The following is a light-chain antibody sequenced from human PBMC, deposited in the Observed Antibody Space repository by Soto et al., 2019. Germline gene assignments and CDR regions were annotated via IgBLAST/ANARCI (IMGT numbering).Light chain of an antibody. CDR3: SSYTSGSTFYV. V-gene: IGLV2-14*01. J-gene: IGLJ1*01. CDR2: EVR. Sequence: QSALTQPASVSGSPGQSITIACTGTNRDVGSYNLVSWYQQRPGEAPKLIISEVRNRPSGVSNRFSGSKSGNTASLTISGLQAEDEADYYCSSYTSGSTFYVFGTGTKVTVL. CDR1: NRDVGSYNL.